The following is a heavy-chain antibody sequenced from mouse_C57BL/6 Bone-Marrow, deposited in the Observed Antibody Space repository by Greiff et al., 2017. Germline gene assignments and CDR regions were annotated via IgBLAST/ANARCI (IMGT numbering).Heavy chain of an antibody. CDR1: GYTFTSYG. Sequence: VQLKESGAELVRPGSSVKMSCKTSGYTFTSYGLNWVKQRPGQGLEWIGYIYIGTGYTEYNEKFKGKATLTSDTSSSTAFMQLSSLTSEDSAIYFCARDYVETMDDWGQGTSVTVSS. V-gene: IGHV1-58*01. J-gene: IGHJ4*01. CDR3: ARDYVETMDD. CDR2: IYIGTGYT. D-gene: IGHD2-4*01.